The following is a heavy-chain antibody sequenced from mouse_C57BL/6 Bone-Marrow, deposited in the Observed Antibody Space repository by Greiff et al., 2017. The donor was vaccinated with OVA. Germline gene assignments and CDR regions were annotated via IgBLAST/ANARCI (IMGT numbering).Heavy chain of an antibody. CDR3: ARPPYDGYDGLAY. Sequence: EVKLVESGGGLVQPGGSLKLSCAASGFTFSDYYMYWVRQTPEKRLEWVAYISNGGGSTYYPDTVKGRFTISRDNAKNTLYLQMSRLKSEDTAVYYWARPPYDGYDGLAYGGQGTLVTGSA. D-gene: IGHD2-3*01. CDR1: GFTFSDYY. V-gene: IGHV5-12*01. J-gene: IGHJ3*01. CDR2: ISNGGGST.